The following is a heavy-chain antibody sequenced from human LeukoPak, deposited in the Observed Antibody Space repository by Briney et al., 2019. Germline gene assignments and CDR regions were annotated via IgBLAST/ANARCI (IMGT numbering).Heavy chain of an antibody. CDR1: GYIFTSNS. J-gene: IGHJ4*02. D-gene: IGHD3-16*01. CDR3: ARGEFYYDL. CDR2: ISTFNGYT. V-gene: IGHV1-18*04. Sequence: ASGKVSCKPSGYIFTSNSISWVRQAPGQGLEWMGWISTFNGYTNDAKNLQGRVTMARDTSTRTVYMEMRNMRSDDTAVYYCARGEFYYDLWGQGTLVTVSS.